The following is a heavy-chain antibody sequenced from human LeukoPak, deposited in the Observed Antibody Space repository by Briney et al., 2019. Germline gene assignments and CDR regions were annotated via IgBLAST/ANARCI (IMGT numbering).Heavy chain of an antibody. D-gene: IGHD5-18*01. J-gene: IGHJ3*02. CDR3: ARARVQLWSSDAFDI. Sequence: SETLSLTCTVSGVSISGGSYYWSWIRQPAGKGLEWIGRIYTSGSTNYNPSLKSRVTISVDTSKNQFSLKLSSVTAADTAVYYCARARVQLWSSDAFDIWGQGTMVTVSS. V-gene: IGHV4-61*02. CDR1: GVSISGGSYY. CDR2: IYTSGST.